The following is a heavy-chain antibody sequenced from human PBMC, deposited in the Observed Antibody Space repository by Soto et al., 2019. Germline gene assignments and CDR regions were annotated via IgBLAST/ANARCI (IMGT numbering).Heavy chain of an antibody. D-gene: IGHD2-2*01. J-gene: IGHJ4*02. CDR2: IYPGESNT. CDR3: ARDYCSGTTCYELDY. CDR1: GYRFTNYW. V-gene: IGHV5-51*01. Sequence: GESLKISCKGSGYRFTNYWIGWVRQMPGKGLEWMGIIYPGESNTRYSPSFQGQVTISADKSINTAYLQWSSLMASDTALYYFARDYCSGTTCYELDYWGQRTQVTVSS.